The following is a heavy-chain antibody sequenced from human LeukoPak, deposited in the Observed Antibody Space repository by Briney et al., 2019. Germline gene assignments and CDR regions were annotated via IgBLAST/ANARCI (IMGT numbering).Heavy chain of an antibody. J-gene: IGHJ3*02. D-gene: IGHD3-22*01. CDR3: ARGPYSYDSSGAFDI. CDR2: ISSSGST. CDR1: GDSISSGDYY. V-gene: IGHV4-61*02. Sequence: SQTLSLTCTVSGDSISSGDYYWSWIRQPAGKGLEWIGRISSSGSTNYNPSLKSRVTISVDTSKNQFSLKLSSETAADTAVYFCARGPYSYDSSGAFDIWGQGTMVTVSS.